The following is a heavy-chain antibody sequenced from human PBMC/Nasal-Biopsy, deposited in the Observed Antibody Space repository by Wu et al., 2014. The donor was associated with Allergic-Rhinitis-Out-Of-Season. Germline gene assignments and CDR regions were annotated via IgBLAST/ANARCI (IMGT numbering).Heavy chain of an antibody. CDR2: IHYGGST. CDR3: ARLPRSGQRHENFDS. V-gene: IGHV4-59*08. Sequence: TLSLTCTVSGGSIGSYYWSWIRQPPGKGLEWIGYIHYGGSTNYSPSFKSRVTMSLDTSKNQFSLHLTSLTAADTAVYYCARLPRSGQRHENFDSWGPGNPGHRLL. CDR1: GGSIGSYY. J-gene: IGHJ4*02. D-gene: IGHD3-10*01.